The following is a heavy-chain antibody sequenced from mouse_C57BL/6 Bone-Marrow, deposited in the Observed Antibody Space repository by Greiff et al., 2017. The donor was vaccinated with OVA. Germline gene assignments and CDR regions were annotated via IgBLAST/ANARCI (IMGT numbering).Heavy chain of an antibody. CDR3: AKRGLLTDMDY. Sequence: VMLVESGPGLVAPSQSLSITCTVSGFSFTSYGVSWVRQPPGKGLEWLGVIWGDGSTNYHSALISRLSISKDNSKSQVFLNLNSLQTDDTATYCCAKRGLLTDMDYWGRGTSVTVSS. D-gene: IGHD2-1*01. V-gene: IGHV2-3*01. CDR1: GFSFTSYG. J-gene: IGHJ4*01. CDR2: IWGDGST.